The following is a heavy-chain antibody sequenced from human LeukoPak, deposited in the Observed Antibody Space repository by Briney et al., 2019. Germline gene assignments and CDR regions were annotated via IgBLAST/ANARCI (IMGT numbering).Heavy chain of an antibody. CDR1: GGSISSSSYY. V-gene: IGHV4-39*07. CDR2: IYYSGST. Sequence: SETLSLTCTVSGGSISSSSYYWGWIRQPPGKGLEWIGSIYYSGSTYYNPSLKSRVTISVDTSKNQFSLKLSSVTAADTAVYYCARGYGDYGVLDYWGQGTLVTVSS. J-gene: IGHJ4*02. CDR3: ARGYGDYGVLDY. D-gene: IGHD4-17*01.